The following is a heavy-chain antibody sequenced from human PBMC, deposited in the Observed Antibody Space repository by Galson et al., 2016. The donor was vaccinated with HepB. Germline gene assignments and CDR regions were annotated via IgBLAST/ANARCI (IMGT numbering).Heavy chain of an antibody. CDR2: IYYSGNT. J-gene: IGHJ4*02. D-gene: IGHD1-26*01. CDR1: GGSVSSGDYY. Sequence: ETLSLTCTVSGGSVSSGDYYLNWIRQPPGKGPEWIAYIYYSGNTNYNPSLKDRLSISADTANNQFSLKLNSVTAADTAIYFCARLGAALDYWGQGILVTVSS. V-gene: IGHV4-61*08. CDR3: ARLGAALDY.